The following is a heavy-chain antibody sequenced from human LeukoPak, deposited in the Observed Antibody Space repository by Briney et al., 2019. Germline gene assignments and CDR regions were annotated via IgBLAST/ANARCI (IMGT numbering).Heavy chain of an antibody. V-gene: IGHV1-69*05. Sequence: SVKVSCKASGGTFSSYAISWVRQAPGQGLEWMGGIIPIFGTANYAQKFQGRVTITTDESTSTAYMELSSLRSEDTAVYYCARFVPAIVGFDPWGQGTLVTVSS. CDR3: ARFVPAIVGFDP. CDR1: GGTFSSYA. J-gene: IGHJ5*02. CDR2: IIPIFGTA. D-gene: IGHD2-2*01.